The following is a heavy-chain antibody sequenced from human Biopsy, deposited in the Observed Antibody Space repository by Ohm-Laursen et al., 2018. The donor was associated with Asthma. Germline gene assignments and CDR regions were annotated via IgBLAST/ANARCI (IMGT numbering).Heavy chain of an antibody. J-gene: IGHJ6*02. CDR1: GDSFSNYA. D-gene: IGHD5-12*01. CDR3: ARGYSGSDRIVYYYSGLEV. CDR2: LIPVLGTP. V-gene: IGHV1-69*13. Sequence: EASVKVSCKASGDSFSNYAISWVRQAPGQGLEWMGGLIPVLGTPDRAQMFEGRVTITADESTSTAYMELSSLSSEDTAVYYCARGYSGSDRIVYYYSGLEVWGQGTTVTVSS.